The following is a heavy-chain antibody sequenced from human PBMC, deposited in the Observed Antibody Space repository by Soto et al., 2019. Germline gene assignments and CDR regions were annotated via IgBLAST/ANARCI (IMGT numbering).Heavy chain of an antibody. Sequence: QVQLVESGGGVVQPGRSLRLSCAASGFTFSSYGMHWVRQAPGKGLEWVAVIWYDGSNKYYADSVKGRFTISRDNSKNTLYLQMKRLRAEYTAVYYCARERIAVAGLYYFDYWGQGTLVTVSS. CDR3: ARERIAVAGLYYFDY. CDR2: IWYDGSNK. J-gene: IGHJ4*02. CDR1: GFTFSSYG. V-gene: IGHV3-33*01. D-gene: IGHD6-19*01.